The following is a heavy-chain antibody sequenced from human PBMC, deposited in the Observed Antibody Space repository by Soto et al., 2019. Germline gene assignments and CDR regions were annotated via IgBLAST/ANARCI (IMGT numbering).Heavy chain of an antibody. J-gene: IGHJ4*02. CDR3: ARDGHGYSYGWALYY. CDR2: IIPILGIA. CDR1: GGTFSSYT. D-gene: IGHD5-18*01. V-gene: IGHV1-69*04. Sequence: SVKVSCKASGGTFSSYTISWVRQAPGQGLEWMGRIIPILGIANYAQKFQGRVTITADKSTSTAYMELSSLRSEDTAVYYCARDGHGYSYGWALYYWGQGPLVTVSS.